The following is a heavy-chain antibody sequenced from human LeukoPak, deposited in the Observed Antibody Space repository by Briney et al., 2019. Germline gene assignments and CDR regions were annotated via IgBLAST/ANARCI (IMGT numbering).Heavy chain of an antibody. CDR1: GDSISSGSYY. CDR3: ASRHSKQQPYYYYMDI. V-gene: IGHV4-61*02. J-gene: IGHJ6*03. Sequence: PSQTLSLTCTVSGDSISSGSYYWSWIRQPAGKGLEWIGRIYSNGDTKFNPSLKSRVTISLDTSKNHFSLKLSSATAADTAVYYCASRHSKQQPYYYYMDIWGKGTTVTVSS. D-gene: IGHD6-13*01. CDR2: IYSNGDT.